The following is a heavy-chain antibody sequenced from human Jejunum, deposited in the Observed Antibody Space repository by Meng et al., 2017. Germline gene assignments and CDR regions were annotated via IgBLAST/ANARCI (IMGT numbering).Heavy chain of an antibody. D-gene: IGHD5-24*01. V-gene: IGHV3-66*02. Sequence: GESLKISCAASGFTVKSNYMSWVRQAPGKGLEWVSVTYSDGSSYYADSVKGRFTVSRDNSKNTLYLQMNSLRGEDMAVYYCASCRRDGYNYFDYWGQGALVTVSS. CDR2: TYSDGSS. J-gene: IGHJ4*02. CDR3: ASCRRDGYNYFDY. CDR1: GFTVKSNY.